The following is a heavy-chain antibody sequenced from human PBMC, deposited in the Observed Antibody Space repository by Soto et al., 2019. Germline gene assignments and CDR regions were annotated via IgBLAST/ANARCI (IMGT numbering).Heavy chain of an antibody. D-gene: IGHD2-2*01. CDR1: GYTFTSYD. J-gene: IGHJ6*03. CDR2: MNPNSGNT. Sequence: ASVKVSCKASGYTFTSYDSNWVRQATGQGLEWMGWMNPNSGNTGYAQKFQGRVTMTRNTSISTAYMELSSLRSEDTAVYYCASGYCSSTSCYRGPYYYYYMDVWSKGTTVTVSS. V-gene: IGHV1-8*01. CDR3: ASGYCSSTSCYRGPYYYYYMDV.